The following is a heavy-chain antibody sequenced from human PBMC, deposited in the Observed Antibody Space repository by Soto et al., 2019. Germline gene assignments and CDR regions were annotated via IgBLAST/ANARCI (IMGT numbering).Heavy chain of an antibody. Sequence: SETLSLTCAVSGDSISSSKWCSWVRQPPGKGLEWIGEINHSGSTNYNPSLKSRVTISVDTSKNQFSLKLSSVTAADTAVYYCARGRYFDWLLYGGGFDYWGQGTLVTVSS. V-gene: IGHV4-4*02. CDR1: GDSISSSKW. D-gene: IGHD3-9*01. CDR2: INHSGST. CDR3: ARGRYFDWLLYGGGFDY. J-gene: IGHJ4*02.